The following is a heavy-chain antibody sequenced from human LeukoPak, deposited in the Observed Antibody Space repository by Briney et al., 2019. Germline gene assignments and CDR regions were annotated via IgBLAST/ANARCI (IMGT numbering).Heavy chain of an antibody. Sequence: GGSLRLSCAAYGFSVNNNYMNWVRQAPGKGLVWVSGIKSDGAGTSYVDSVKGRFTISRDNAKNTLDLQMNSLRAEDTAVYYCARGGYGAYMGWGQGMLVTVSS. V-gene: IGHV3-74*01. CDR1: GFSVNNNY. CDR3: ARGGYGAYMG. CDR2: IKSDGAGT. D-gene: IGHD4-17*01. J-gene: IGHJ4*02.